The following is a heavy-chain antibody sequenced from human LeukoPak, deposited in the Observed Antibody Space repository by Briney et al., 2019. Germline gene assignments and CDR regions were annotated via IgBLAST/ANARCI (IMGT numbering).Heavy chain of an antibody. CDR1: GFTFSSYA. CDR3: AKSVSTVVYYYYYMDV. CDR2: ISGSGGST. Sequence: GGSLRLSCAASGFTFSSYAMSWVRQAPGKGLEWVSAISGSGGSTYYADSVEGRFTISRDNSKNTLYLQMNSLRAEDTAVYYCAKSVSTVVYYYYYMDVWGKGTTVTVSS. J-gene: IGHJ6*03. V-gene: IGHV3-23*01. D-gene: IGHD5/OR15-5a*01.